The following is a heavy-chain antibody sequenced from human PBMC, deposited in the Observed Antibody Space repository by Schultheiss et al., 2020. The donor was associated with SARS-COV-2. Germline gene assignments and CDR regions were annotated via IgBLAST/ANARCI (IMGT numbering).Heavy chain of an antibody. CDR3: ARDGGSGGSGWYGWFDP. V-gene: IGHV3-15*07. J-gene: IGHJ5*02. D-gene: IGHD6-19*01. CDR2: IKSKTDGGTT. CDR1: GFIFDDYG. Sequence: GGSLRLSCNASGFIFDDYGLNWVRQGPATGLEWVGRIKSKTDGGTTDYAAPVKGRFTISRDDSKNTLYLQMNSLRAEDTAVYYCARDGGSGGSGWYGWFDPWGQGTLVTVSS.